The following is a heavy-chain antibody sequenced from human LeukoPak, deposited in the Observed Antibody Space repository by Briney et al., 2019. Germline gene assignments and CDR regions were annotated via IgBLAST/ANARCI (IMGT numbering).Heavy chain of an antibody. Sequence: GGSLRLSCAASGFTFSGSAMHWVRQASGKGLEWVGRIRSKANNYATAYAASVEGRFTISRDDSKNTASLQMNSLKTEDTAVYYCAKVGSSWGRLQIVGATRFDYWGQGTLVTVSS. D-gene: IGHD1-26*01. CDR1: GFTFSGSA. V-gene: IGHV3-73*01. CDR3: AKVGSSWGRLQIVGATRFDY. J-gene: IGHJ4*02. CDR2: IRSKANNYAT.